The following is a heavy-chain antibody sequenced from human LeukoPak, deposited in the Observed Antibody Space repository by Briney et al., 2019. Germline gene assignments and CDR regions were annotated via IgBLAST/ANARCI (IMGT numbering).Heavy chain of an antibody. CDR2: IIPIFGTA. J-gene: IGHJ4*01. V-gene: IGHV1-69*05. CDR1: GGTFSSYA. D-gene: IGHD3-3*01. Sequence: SVKVSCKASGGTFSSYAISWVRQAPGQGLEWMGGIIPIFGTANYAQKFQGRVTITTDESTSTAYMELSSLRSEDTAVYYCARVIDFWSGYSVDYWGQEPWSPSPQ. CDR3: ARVIDFWSGYSVDY.